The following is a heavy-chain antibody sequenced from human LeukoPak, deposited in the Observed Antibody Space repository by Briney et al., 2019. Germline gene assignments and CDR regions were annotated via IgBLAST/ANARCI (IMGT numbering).Heavy chain of an antibody. J-gene: IGHJ5*02. CDR3: ARGFTFGGVIVSP. Sequence: GGSLRLSCAASGFTFSSYSMNWVRQAPGKGLEWVANIKQDGSEKYYVDSVKGRFTISRDNAKNSLYLQMNSLRAEDTAVYYCARGFTFGGVIVSPWGQGTLVTVSS. CDR1: GFTFSSYS. CDR2: IKQDGSEK. D-gene: IGHD3-16*02. V-gene: IGHV3-7*01.